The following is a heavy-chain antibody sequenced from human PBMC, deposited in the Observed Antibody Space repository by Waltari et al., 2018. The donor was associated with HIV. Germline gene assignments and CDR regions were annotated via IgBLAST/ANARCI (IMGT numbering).Heavy chain of an antibody. CDR1: GFTFTNYA. CDR3: AKDKAAARAFDI. CDR2: ISGSGTKT. V-gene: IGHV3-23*01. J-gene: IGHJ3*02. D-gene: IGHD6-13*01. Sequence: EVQLLESGGGLEQPGGSLRISCVASGFTFTNYAMNWVRLAPGTGLEWVSAISGSGTKTYDADSVKGRFTISRDNSKNTVYLQMNSLRVEDTAIYYCAKDKAAARAFDIWGQGTMVTVSS.